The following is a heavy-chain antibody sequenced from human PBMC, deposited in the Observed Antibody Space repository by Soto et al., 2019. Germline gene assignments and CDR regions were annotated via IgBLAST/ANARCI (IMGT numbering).Heavy chain of an antibody. CDR2: IYYSGST. CDR1: GGSISSSSYY. CDR3: AGYCSSTSCRYELAAAGTLVDY. D-gene: IGHD2-2*01. Sequence: QLQLQESGPGLVKPSETLSLTCTVSGGSISSSSYYWGWIRQPPGKGLEWIGSIYYSGSTYYNPSLKSRVTISVDTSKNQFSLKLSSVTAADTAVYYCAGYCSSTSCRYELAAAGTLVDYWGQGTLVTVSS. V-gene: IGHV4-39*01. J-gene: IGHJ4*02.